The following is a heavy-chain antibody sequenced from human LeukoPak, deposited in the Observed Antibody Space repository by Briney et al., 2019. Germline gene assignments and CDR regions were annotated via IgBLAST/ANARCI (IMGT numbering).Heavy chain of an antibody. J-gene: IGHJ6*02. D-gene: IGHD6-19*01. CDR3: AREAGYGMDV. CDR2: MSYDGSGK. Sequence: PGGSLRLSCAASEFTFSSYGMHWVRQAPGKGLEWVAVMSYDGSGKYYADSVKGRFTISRDNSKSTLYLQMNSLGAEDTAVYYCAREAGYGMDVWGQGTTVTVSS. CDR1: EFTFSSYG. V-gene: IGHV3-30*03.